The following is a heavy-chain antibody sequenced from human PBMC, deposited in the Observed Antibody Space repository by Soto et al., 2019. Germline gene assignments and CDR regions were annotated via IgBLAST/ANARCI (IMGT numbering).Heavy chain of an antibody. J-gene: IGHJ4*02. Sequence: SETLSLTCAVYGGSFSGYYWSWIRQPPGKGLEWIGYIYYSGSTYYNPSLKSRVTISVDTSKNQFSLKLSSVTAADTAVYYCARERARTAGVDYWGQGTLVTVSS. V-gene: IGHV4-30-4*01. D-gene: IGHD6-13*01. CDR3: ARERARTAGVDY. CDR1: GGSFSGYY. CDR2: IYYSGST.